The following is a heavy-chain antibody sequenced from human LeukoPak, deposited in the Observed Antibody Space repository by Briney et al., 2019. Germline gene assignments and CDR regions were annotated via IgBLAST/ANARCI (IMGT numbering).Heavy chain of an antibody. Sequence: ASVKVSCKASGYTFTSYGISWVRRAPGQGLEWMGWISAYNGNTNYAQKLQGRVTMTTDTSTSTAYMELRSLRSDDTAVYYCARDLGGYQLLPGTFQHWGQGTLVTVSS. CDR3: ARDLGGYQLLPGTFQH. V-gene: IGHV1-18*01. CDR1: GYTFTSYG. D-gene: IGHD2-2*01. J-gene: IGHJ1*01. CDR2: ISAYNGNT.